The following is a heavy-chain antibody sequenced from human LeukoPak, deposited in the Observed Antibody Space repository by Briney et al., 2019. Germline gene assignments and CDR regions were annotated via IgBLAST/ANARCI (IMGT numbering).Heavy chain of an antibody. CDR1: GDSISSYY. Sequence: SETLSLTCTVPGDSISSYYWSWIRQPAGKGLEWIGRIYSSGSTSYNPSLKSRITMSVDTSKNQFSLKLSSVTAADTAVYYCARLGKKAGPFDYWGQGTLVTVSS. J-gene: IGHJ4*02. CDR3: ARLGKKAGPFDY. V-gene: IGHV4-4*07. CDR2: IYSSGST.